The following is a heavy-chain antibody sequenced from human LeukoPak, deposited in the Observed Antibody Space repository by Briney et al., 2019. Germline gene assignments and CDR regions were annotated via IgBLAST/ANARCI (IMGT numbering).Heavy chain of an antibody. Sequence: SVKVSCKASGNSIINYAVSWVRQAPGQGFEWMGGIIPIFGTADYAQKFQGRVTITADQSTSTTYMALSSLKSEDTATYYCTTRACHAGGCSSSFYYYYGLHFWGQGTLVAVSS. CDR2: IIPIFGTA. D-gene: IGHD3-16*01. J-gene: IGHJ4*02. CDR3: TTRACHAGGCSSSFYYYYGLHF. CDR1: GNSIINYA. V-gene: IGHV1-69*01.